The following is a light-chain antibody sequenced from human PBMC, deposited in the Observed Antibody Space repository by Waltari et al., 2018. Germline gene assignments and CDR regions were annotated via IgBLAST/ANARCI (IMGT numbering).Light chain of an antibody. CDR2: YKSDSDK. V-gene: IGLV5-45*02. CDR3: MILHNNAVV. J-gene: IGLJ3*02. Sequence: QAVLPQPPSLPAPPGASPSLPCTLRSAINVVTYKFYWSQQGPGRPPQFLVKYKSDSDKPRGSGVPSRFSASRDTSANAGILLISGLQPEDEADYYCMILHNNAVVFGGGTKLTVL. CDR1: SAINVVTYK.